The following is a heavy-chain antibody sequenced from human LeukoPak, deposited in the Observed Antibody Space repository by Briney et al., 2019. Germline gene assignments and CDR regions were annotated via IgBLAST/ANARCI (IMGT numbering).Heavy chain of an antibody. D-gene: IGHD5-12*01. J-gene: IGHJ4*02. Sequence: GGSLRLSCAASGFTFSSYSMNWVRQAPGKGLEWVSYISSSSTIYYADSVKGRFTISRDNAKNSLYLQMSSLRAKDTAVYYCATLDTVAASYWGQGTLITVSS. CDR3: ATLDTVAASY. CDR1: GFTFSSYS. V-gene: IGHV3-48*01. CDR2: ISSSSTI.